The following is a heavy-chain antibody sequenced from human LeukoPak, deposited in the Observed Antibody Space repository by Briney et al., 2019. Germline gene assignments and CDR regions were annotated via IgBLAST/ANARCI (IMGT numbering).Heavy chain of an antibody. V-gene: IGHV1-2*02. Sequence: ASVKVSCKASRYTLTDYYLHWVRQAPGQGLEWMGWINPKSGDTNYAKRFQGRVTMTRDTSISTVYMELSSLRSDDTAVYYCAREDRVRTEHYYYGMDVWGQGSTVTVSS. J-gene: IGHJ6*02. D-gene: IGHD5-12*01. CDR1: RYTLTDYY. CDR2: INPKSGDT. CDR3: AREDRVRTEHYYYGMDV.